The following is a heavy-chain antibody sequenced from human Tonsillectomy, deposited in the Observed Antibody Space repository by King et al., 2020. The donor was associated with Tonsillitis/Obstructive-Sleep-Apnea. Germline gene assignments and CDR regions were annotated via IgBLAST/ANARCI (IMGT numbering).Heavy chain of an antibody. CDR1: GGSFSGYY. D-gene: IGHD5-24*01. CDR3: ARDPNSRWYFDL. Sequence: VQLQQWGAGLLKPSETLSLTCAVYGGSFSGYYWSWIRQPPGKGLEWIGEINHSGSTNYNPSLKSRVTISVDTSKNQFSLKLSSVTAADTAVYYCARDPNSRWYFDLWGRGTLVTVSS. CDR2: INHSGST. V-gene: IGHV4-34*01. J-gene: IGHJ2*01.